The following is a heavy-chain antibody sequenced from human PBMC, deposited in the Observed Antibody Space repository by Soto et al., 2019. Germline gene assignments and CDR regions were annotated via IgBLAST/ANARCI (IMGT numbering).Heavy chain of an antibody. CDR1: GFTFSSYG. J-gene: IGHJ4*02. D-gene: IGHD1-26*01. V-gene: IGHV3-30*18. Sequence: QVQLVESGGGVVQPGRSLRLSCAASGFTFSSYGMHWVRQAPGKGLEWVAVISYDGSNKYYADSVKGRFTISRDNSKNTLYLQMNSLRAEDTAVYYCAKDFSESFPNYYFDYCGQGTLVTVSS. CDR3: AKDFSESFPNYYFDY. CDR2: ISYDGSNK.